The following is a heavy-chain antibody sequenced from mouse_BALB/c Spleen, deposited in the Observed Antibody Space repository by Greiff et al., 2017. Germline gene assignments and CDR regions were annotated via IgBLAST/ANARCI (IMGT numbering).Heavy chain of an antibody. J-gene: IGHJ4*01. CDR1: GYTFTSYT. V-gene: IGHV1-4*01. Sequence: VQLQQSGAELARPGASVKMSCKASGYTFTSYTMHWVKQRPGQGLEWIGYINPSSGYTNYNQKFKDKATLTADKSSSTAYMQLSSLTSEDSAVYYCARYYYGSRKDYAMDYWGQGTSVTVSS. CDR2: INPSSGYT. CDR3: ARYYYGSRKDYAMDY. D-gene: IGHD1-1*01.